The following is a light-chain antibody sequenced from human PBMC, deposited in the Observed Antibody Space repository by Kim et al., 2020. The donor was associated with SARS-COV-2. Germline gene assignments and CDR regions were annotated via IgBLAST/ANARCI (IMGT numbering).Light chain of an antibody. CDR3: QQYHSYAVT. J-gene: IGKJ4*01. CDR2: KAS. Sequence: ASVGDRVTITCRASQSISTWLAWYQQKPGKAPNLLIYKASTLESGVPSRFSGSGSGTEFTLTISSLQPDDFATYYCQQYHSYAVTFGGGTKVDIK. V-gene: IGKV1-5*03. CDR1: QSISTW.